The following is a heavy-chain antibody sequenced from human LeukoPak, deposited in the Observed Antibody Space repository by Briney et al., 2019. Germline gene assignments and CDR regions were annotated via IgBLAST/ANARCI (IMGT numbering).Heavy chain of an antibody. Sequence: PGGSLRLSCAASGFTFRNFAMSWVRQAPGKGLEWVSGLSHGGTRTFYAASVKGRFTISRDDSNSTLFLQMGNLRVEDTATYYCAKDIELFMSWGQGTLVIVSS. CDR2: LSHGGTRT. J-gene: IGHJ5*02. CDR3: AKDIELFMS. D-gene: IGHD1-26*01. CDR1: GFTFRNFA. V-gene: IGHV3-23*03.